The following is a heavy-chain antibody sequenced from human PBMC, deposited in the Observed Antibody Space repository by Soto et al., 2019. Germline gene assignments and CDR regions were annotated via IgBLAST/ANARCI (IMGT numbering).Heavy chain of an antibody. Sequence: GASVKVSCKASGYTFTSYAMHWVRQAPGQRLEWMGWISAYNGNTNYAQKLQGRVTMTTDTSTSTAYMELRSLRSDDTAVYYCARAGIAVAHSYNWFDPWGQGTLVTVSS. CDR3: ARAGIAVAHSYNWFDP. CDR1: GYTFTSYA. J-gene: IGHJ5*02. D-gene: IGHD6-19*01. CDR2: ISAYNGNT. V-gene: IGHV1-18*01.